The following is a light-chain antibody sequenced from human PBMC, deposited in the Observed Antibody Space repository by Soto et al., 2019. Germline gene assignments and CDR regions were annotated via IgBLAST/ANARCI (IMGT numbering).Light chain of an antibody. Sequence: DIQLTQSPSSLSASVGDEVTITCRASQGISHYLTWYQQKPGRAPTLLIYGVSTLQSGVPSRFSGGGSGTEFTITISNLQLEDFATCYCQQSYDAQFTFGGGTRVEIK. V-gene: IGKV1-39*01. CDR3: QQSYDAQFT. CDR2: GVS. J-gene: IGKJ4*01. CDR1: QGISHY.